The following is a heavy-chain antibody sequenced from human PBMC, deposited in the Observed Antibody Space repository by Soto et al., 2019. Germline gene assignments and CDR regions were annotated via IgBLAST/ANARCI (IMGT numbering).Heavy chain of an antibody. J-gene: IGHJ6*02. Sequence: QVELVQSGIEVKNPGSSVKVSCKASGDTFSNYAINWVRQAPGQGLEWMGGIIPFYDKPNYAENLLGRVTISADKFTATAYLEVSSLRSADTAVYFCARGYRELFFYAMDVWGRGTPVIVSS. CDR1: GDTFSNYA. CDR2: IIPFYDKP. D-gene: IGHD3-10*01. V-gene: IGHV1-69*06. CDR3: ARGYRELFFYAMDV.